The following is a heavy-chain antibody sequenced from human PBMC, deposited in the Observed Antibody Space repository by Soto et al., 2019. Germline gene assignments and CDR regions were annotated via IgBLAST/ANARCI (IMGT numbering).Heavy chain of an antibody. CDR3: APLSVSLSGPYGIHV. V-gene: IGHV4-39*01. Sequence: SDTLSLTCSVSGYSVTSSDYYWAWIRQPPGKGLEWIGSMFYSGLTYYNPSLKSRVTLSVDTSKNQFSVRLHSVTAADTAVYYCAPLSVSLSGPYGIHVWGQGTTVTVSS. J-gene: IGHJ6*02. CDR2: MFYSGLT. D-gene: IGHD2-15*01. CDR1: GYSVTSSDYY.